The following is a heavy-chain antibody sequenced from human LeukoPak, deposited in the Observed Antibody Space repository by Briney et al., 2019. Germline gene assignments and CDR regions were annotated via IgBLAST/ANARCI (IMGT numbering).Heavy chain of an antibody. Sequence: GGSLRLSCAASGFTFSSYSMNWVRQAPGKGLEWVSSISSSSSYIYYADSVKGRFTISRDNAKNPLYLQMNSLRAEDTAVYYCARAQWIQLWFIDYWGQGTLVTVSS. V-gene: IGHV3-21*01. CDR3: ARAQWIQLWFIDY. D-gene: IGHD5-18*01. J-gene: IGHJ4*02. CDR2: ISSSSSYI. CDR1: GFTFSSYS.